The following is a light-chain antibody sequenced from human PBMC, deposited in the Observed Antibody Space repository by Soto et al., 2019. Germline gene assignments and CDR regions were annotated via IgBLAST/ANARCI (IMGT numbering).Light chain of an antibody. J-gene: IGKJ1*01. Sequence: EIVLTQSPGTLSLSPGERATLSCRASQSVSSSHLAWYQQKPGQAPRLLIYGASSRATGIPDRFSGSGSGTDFTLTISSLEPEDFAVYYCQQRSNWWTFGQGTKVDI. CDR3: QQRSNWWT. CDR1: QSVSSSH. V-gene: IGKV3D-20*02. CDR2: GAS.